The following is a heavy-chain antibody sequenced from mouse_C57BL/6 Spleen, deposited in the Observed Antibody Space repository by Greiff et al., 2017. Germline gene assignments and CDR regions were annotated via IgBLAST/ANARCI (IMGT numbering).Heavy chain of an antibody. CDR2: ISDGGSYT. CDR1: GFTFSSYA. J-gene: IGHJ2*01. Sequence: EVHLVESGGGLVKPGGSLKLSCAASGFTFSSYAMSWVRQTPEKRLEWVATISDGGSYTYYPDNVKGRFTISRDNAKNNLYLQMSHLKSEDTAMYYCARALTRTGFDYWGQGTTLTVSS. CDR3: ARALTRTGFDY. D-gene: IGHD4-1*01. V-gene: IGHV5-4*01.